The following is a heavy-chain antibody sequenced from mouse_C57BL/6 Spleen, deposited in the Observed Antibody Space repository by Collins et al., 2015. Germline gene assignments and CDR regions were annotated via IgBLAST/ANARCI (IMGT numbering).Heavy chain of an antibody. Sequence: VQLQESGPGLVKPSQSLSLTCSVTGYSITSGYYWNWIRQFPGNKLEWMGSISYDGSNNYNPSLKNRISITRDTSKNQFFLKLSSVTTEDTATYYCARGYYGSSYWFFDVWGAGTTVTVSS. CDR3: ARGYYGSSYWFFDV. J-gene: IGHJ1*01. V-gene: IGHV3-6*02. D-gene: IGHD1-1*01. CDR2: ISYDGSN. CDR1: GYSITSGYY.